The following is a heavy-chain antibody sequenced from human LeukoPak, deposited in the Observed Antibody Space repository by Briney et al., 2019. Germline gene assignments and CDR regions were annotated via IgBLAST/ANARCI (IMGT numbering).Heavy chain of an antibody. CDR1: GFTFDDYA. V-gene: IGHV3-43D*04. CDR3: AKTGCSWAHFDY. D-gene: IGHD6-13*01. J-gene: IGHJ4*02. CDR2: INWDGSST. Sequence: GGSLRLSCAASGFTFDDYAMHWVRQAPGKGLEWVSLINWDGSSTYYADSVKGRFTISRDNSKNSLYLQMNSLRAEDTALYYCAKTGCSWAHFDYWGQGTLVTVSS.